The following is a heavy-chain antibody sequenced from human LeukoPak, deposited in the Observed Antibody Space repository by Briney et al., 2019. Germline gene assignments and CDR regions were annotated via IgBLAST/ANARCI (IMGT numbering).Heavy chain of an antibody. CDR1: GGSISSGSYY. Sequence: SQTLSLTCTVSGGSISSGSYYWSWIRQPAGKGLEWIVRIYTSGSTNYNPSLKSRVTISVNTSKNQFSLKLSSVTAADTAVYYCARDLEMAFDYWGQGTLVTVSS. V-gene: IGHV4-61*02. CDR3: ARDLEMAFDY. D-gene: IGHD5-24*01. J-gene: IGHJ4*02. CDR2: IYTSGST.